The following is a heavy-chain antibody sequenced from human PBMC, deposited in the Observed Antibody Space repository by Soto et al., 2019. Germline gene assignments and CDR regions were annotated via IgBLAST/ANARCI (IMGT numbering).Heavy chain of an antibody. CDR1: GGTFSSYT. J-gene: IGHJ4*02. V-gene: IGHV1-69*04. D-gene: IGHD2-15*01. CDR3: ARESRAPGYCSGGSCYSGFDY. CDR2: IIPILGIA. Sequence: ASVKVSCKASGGTFSSYTISWVRQAPGQGLEWMGRIIPILGIANYAQKFQGRVTITADKSTSTAYMELSSLRSEDTAVYYCARESRAPGYCSGGSCYSGFDYWGQGTLVTASS.